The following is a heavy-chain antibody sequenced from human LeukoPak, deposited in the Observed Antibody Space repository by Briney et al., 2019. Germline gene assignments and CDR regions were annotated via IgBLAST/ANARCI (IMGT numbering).Heavy chain of an antibody. Sequence: PSETLSLTCAVYDGSFSGYYWSWIRQLPGKGLEWIGEINHSGSTNYNPSLKSRVTRSLDTSKSQFSLKVRYVTAADTAVYYCARERVNSMDYYYYMDVWGKGTTVTVSS. CDR3: ARERVNSMDYYYYMDV. CDR1: DGSFSGYY. CDR2: INHSGST. D-gene: IGHD2/OR15-2a*01. V-gene: IGHV4-34*01. J-gene: IGHJ6*03.